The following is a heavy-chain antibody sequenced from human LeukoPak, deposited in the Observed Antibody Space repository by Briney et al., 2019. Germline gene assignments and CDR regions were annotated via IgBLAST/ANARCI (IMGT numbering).Heavy chain of an antibody. D-gene: IGHD2-8*01. CDR3: ARAPIVLMVYAPHDAFDI. CDR1: GGSISSYY. CDR2: INHSGST. Sequence: SETLSLTCTVSGGSISSYYWSWIRQPPGKGLEWIGEINHSGSTNYNPSLKSRVTISVDTSKNQFSLKLSSVTAADTAVYYCARAPIVLMVYAPHDAFDIWGQGTMVTVSS. J-gene: IGHJ3*02. V-gene: IGHV4-34*01.